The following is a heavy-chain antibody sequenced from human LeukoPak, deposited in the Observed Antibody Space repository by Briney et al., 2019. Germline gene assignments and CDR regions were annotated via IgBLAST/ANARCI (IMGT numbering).Heavy chain of an antibody. CDR1: GFTFSSYA. Sequence: GGSLRLSCAASGFTFSSYAMSWVRQAPGKGLEWVSAISGSGGSTYYADSVKGRLTISRDNSKNTLYLQMNSLRAEDTAVYNCAKDSYDFWSGGFFDYWGQGTLVTVSS. CDR3: AKDSYDFWSGGFFDY. V-gene: IGHV3-23*01. J-gene: IGHJ4*02. D-gene: IGHD3-3*01. CDR2: ISGSGGST.